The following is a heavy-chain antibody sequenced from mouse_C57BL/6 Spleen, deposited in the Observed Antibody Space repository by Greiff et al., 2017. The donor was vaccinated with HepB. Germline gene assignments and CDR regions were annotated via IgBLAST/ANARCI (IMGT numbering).Heavy chain of an antibody. Sequence: QVQLQQPGAELVKPGASVKMSCKASGYTFTSYWITWVKQRPGQGLEWIGDIYPGSGSTNYNEKFKSKATLTVDTSSSTAYMQLSSLTSEDSSVYYCAREGAVVAGGYWGQGTTLTVSS. CDR1: GYTFTSYW. J-gene: IGHJ2*01. V-gene: IGHV1-55*01. CDR2: IYPGSGST. D-gene: IGHD1-1*01. CDR3: AREGAVVAGGY.